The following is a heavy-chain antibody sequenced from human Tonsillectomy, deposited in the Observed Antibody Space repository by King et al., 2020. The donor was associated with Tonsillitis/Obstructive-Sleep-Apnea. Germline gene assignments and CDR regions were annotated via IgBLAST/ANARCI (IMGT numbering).Heavy chain of an antibody. CDR3: ARLDYSSCCYVLSFEY. J-gene: IGHJ4*02. D-gene: IGHD6-19*01. CDR1: GYSFTSDW. V-gene: IGHV5-51*03. CDR2: IYPGDSDT. Sequence: QLVQSGAEVKKPGESLKISCKGSGYSFTSDWIGWVRQMPGKGLEWRGIIYPGDSDTRYSPSFQGQVTISADKSISTAYLQWSSLKASDTAMYYCARLDYSSCCYVLSFEYCGQGTLLTVPS.